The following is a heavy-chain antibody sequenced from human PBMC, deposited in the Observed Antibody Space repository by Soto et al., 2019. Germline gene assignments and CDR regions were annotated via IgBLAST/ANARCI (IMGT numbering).Heavy chain of an antibody. CDR1: GYTFTSYG. CDR2: ISAYNGNT. D-gene: IGHD2-2*02. Sequence: ASVKASCKASGYTFTSYGISWVRQAPGQGLEWMGWISAYNGNTNYAQKLQGRVTMTTDTSTSTAYMELRSLRSDDTAVYYCARVRTPIVVPAAIPVSWFDPWGQGTLVTVSS. J-gene: IGHJ5*02. CDR3: ARVRTPIVVPAAIPVSWFDP. V-gene: IGHV1-18*04.